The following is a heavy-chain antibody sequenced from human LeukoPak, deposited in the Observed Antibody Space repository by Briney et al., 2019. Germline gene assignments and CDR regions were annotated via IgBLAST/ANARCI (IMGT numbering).Heavy chain of an antibody. CDR2: ISGSGGST. J-gene: IGHJ6*02. CDR3: AKSSSSTSSLVGDYGMDV. Sequence: PGGSLRLSCAASGFTFSSYAMSWVRQAPGKGLEWVSAISGSGGSTYYADSVKGRFTISRDNSKNTLYLQMNGLRAEDTAVYYCAKSSSSTSSLVGDYGMDVWGQGTTVTVSS. V-gene: IGHV3-23*01. D-gene: IGHD2-2*01. CDR1: GFTFSSYA.